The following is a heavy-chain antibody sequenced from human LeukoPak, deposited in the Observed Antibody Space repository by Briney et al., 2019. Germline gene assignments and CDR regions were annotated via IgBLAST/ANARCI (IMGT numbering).Heavy chain of an antibody. J-gene: IGHJ4*02. D-gene: IGHD3-22*01. Sequence: GGSLRLSCAASGFTFSTYGMHWVRQAPGKGLEWVAFVRYDGSKKYYTNSVKGRFTISRDNSKNTLYLQMNSLRAEDTAVYYCAKGDYYDSSGYFYYFDYWGQGTLVTVSS. CDR2: VRYDGSKK. CDR1: GFTFSTYG. CDR3: AKGDYYDSSGYFYYFDY. V-gene: IGHV3-30*02.